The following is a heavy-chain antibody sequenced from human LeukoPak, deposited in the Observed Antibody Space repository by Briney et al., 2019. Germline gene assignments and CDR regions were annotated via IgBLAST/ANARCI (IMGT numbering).Heavy chain of an antibody. V-gene: IGHV3-48*03. D-gene: IGHD3-22*01. J-gene: IGHJ6*03. CDR2: ISSSGSTI. CDR3: AKIFSYYYDSSGYSDYYYYMDV. CDR1: GFTFSSYE. Sequence: GGSLRLSCAASGFTFSSYEMNWVRQAPGKGLEWVSYISSSGSTIYYADSVKGRFTISRDNSKNTLYLQMNSLRAEDTAVYYCAKIFSYYYDSSGYSDYYYYMDVWGKGTTVTISS.